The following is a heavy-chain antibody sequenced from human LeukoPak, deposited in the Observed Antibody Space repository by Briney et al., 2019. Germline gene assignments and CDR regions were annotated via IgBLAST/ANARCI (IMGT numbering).Heavy chain of an antibody. J-gene: IGHJ6*03. Sequence: PGGSLRLSCSASGFIFNTFGMDWVRQAPGKGLEWVSSITSTTTYTYYADSVKGRFTISRDNAKNSLFLQMNSLRAEDTAVYYCARDKREYQLLFRKYYYYMDVWGKGTTVTVSS. CDR2: ITSTTTYT. V-gene: IGHV3-21*01. CDR3: ARDKREYQLLFRKYYYYMDV. D-gene: IGHD2-2*01. CDR1: GFIFNTFG.